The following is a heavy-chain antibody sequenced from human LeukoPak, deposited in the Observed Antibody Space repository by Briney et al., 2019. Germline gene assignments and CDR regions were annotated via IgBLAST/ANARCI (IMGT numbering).Heavy chain of an antibody. Sequence: PSETLSLTCTVSGGSISSSNYYWGWIRQPPGKGLEWIGYIYYSGTTNYNPTLKSRVTILVDTSKNQFSLKLSSVTAADTAVYYCARDRYGGNSGEFDYWGQGTLVTVSS. J-gene: IGHJ4*02. V-gene: IGHV4-61*05. CDR3: ARDRYGGNSGEFDY. CDR2: IYYSGTT. D-gene: IGHD4-23*01. CDR1: GGSISSSNYY.